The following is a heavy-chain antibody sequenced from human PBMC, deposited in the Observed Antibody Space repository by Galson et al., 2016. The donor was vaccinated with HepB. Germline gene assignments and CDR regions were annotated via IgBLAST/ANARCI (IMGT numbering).Heavy chain of an antibody. V-gene: IGHV3-64D*06. CDR3: VTSKMP. J-gene: IGHJ5*02. CDR1: GFTVSNYA. D-gene: IGHD2-2*01. Sequence: SLRLSCAASGFTVSNYAMHWVRQAPGKGLEYVSAISGNGGTIYYADSVKGRFTISRDNSKNTMYLQMSSLRPEDTAVYYCVTSKMPWGQGTLVTVSS. CDR2: ISGNGGTI.